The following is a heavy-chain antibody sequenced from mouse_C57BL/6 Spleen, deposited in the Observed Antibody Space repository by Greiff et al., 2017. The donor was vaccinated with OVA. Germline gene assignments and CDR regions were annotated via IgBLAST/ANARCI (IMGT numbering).Heavy chain of an antibody. CDR1: GFTFSSYA. J-gene: IGHJ1*03. CDR2: ISSGGDYI. CDR3: TREDYGSSYYWYFDV. Sequence: EVKLVESGEGLVKPGGSLKLSCAASGFTFSSYAMSWVRQTPEKRLEWVAYISSGGDYIYYADTVKGRFTISRDNARNTLYLQMSSLKSEDTAMYYCTREDYGSSYYWYFDVWGTGTTVTVSS. V-gene: IGHV5-9-1*02. D-gene: IGHD1-1*01.